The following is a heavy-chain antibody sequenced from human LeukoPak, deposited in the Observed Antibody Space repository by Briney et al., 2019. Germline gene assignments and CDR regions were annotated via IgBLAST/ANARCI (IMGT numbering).Heavy chain of an antibody. Sequence: EASVKVSCKASGYTFTSMHWVRQAPGQGLEWMGIINPSGGSTRYAQKFQGRVTMTRDTSTSTVYMELSSLRSEDTAVYYCAREGVAGTGLDYWGQGTLVTV. D-gene: IGHD6-13*01. V-gene: IGHV1-46*01. J-gene: IGHJ4*02. CDR3: AREGVAGTGLDY. CDR2: INPSGGST. CDR1: GYTFTS.